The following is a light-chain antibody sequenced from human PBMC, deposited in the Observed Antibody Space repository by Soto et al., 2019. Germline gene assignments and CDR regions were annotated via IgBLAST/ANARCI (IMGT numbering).Light chain of an antibody. CDR1: SSDVGGCKF. Sequence: QSVLTQPPSASGSPGQSVTISCTGTSSDVGGCKFVSWYQQYPGKAPKLIIYEVSKRPSGVPDRFSGFKSGNTTSLTVSGLQAEDEADYYCSSCAGSNNPDVFGTGTKVTVL. CDR3: SSCAGSNNPDV. CDR2: EVS. J-gene: IGLJ1*01. V-gene: IGLV2-8*01.